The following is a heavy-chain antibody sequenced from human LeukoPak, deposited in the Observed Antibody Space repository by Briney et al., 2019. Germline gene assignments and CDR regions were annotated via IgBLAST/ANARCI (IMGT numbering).Heavy chain of an antibody. D-gene: IGHD6-19*01. J-gene: IGHJ4*02. CDR1: DDSISDYY. Sequence: PSETLSLTCTVSDDSISDYYWSWIRQPPGQGLEWIGYIYYSGTANYNPSLKSRVTISVDTYKNQFSLKLISVTEADTAVYYCASHEPVAGTFDYWGQGTLVTVSS. CDR3: ASHEPVAGTFDY. CDR2: IYYSGTA. V-gene: IGHV4-59*01.